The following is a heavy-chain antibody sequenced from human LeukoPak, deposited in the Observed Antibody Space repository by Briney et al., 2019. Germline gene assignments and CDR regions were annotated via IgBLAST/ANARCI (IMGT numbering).Heavy chain of an antibody. D-gene: IGHD2-15*01. V-gene: IGHV3-30*02. CDR1: GFAFSTYG. Sequence: GGSLRLSCAASGFAFSTYGMHWVRQAPGKGLEWLSFIPYDGRNEKCADSVKGRFTFSRDNSKNTLYLQMNSLSAEDTAVYYCATGYCSGGSCYSHWYFDLWGRGTLVTVSS. CDR3: ATGYCSGGSCYSHWYFDL. CDR2: IPYDGRNE. J-gene: IGHJ2*01.